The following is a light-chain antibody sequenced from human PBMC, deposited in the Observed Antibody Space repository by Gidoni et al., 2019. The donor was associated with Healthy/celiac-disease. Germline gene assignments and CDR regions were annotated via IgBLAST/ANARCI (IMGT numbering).Light chain of an antibody. CDR2: EVS. CDR3: CSYAGSRYV. J-gene: IGLJ1*01. CDR1: SSDVGSYNL. V-gene: IGLV2-23*02. Sequence: QSALTQPASVSGSPGQSITIHCTGTSSDVGSYNLVSWYQQHPGKAPKLMIYEVSKRPSGVSNRFSGSKSGNTASLTISGLQAEDEADYYCCSYAGSRYVFGTGTKVTVL.